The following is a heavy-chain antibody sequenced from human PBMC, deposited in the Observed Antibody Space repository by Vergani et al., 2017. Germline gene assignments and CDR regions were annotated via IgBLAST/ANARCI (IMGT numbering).Heavy chain of an antibody. V-gene: IGHV1-69*12. D-gene: IGHD2-15*01. Sequence: QVQLVQSGAEVKKPGSSVKVSCKASGGTFSSYAISWVRQAPGQGLEWMGGIIPIFGTANYAQKFQGRVTITADESTSTAYMELSSLRSEDTAVYYCARIGDYCIGGSCYTRPYYYYGMDVWGQGTTVTVSS. CDR2: IIPIFGTA. CDR1: GGTFSSYA. J-gene: IGHJ6*02. CDR3: ARIGDYCIGGSCYTRPYYYYGMDV.